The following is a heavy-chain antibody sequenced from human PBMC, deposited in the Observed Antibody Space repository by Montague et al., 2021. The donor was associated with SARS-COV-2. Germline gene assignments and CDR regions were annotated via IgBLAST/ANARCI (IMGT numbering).Heavy chain of an antibody. D-gene: IGHD4-17*01. CDR2: IAFHGRQQ. CDR3: ARGSVVYGDYGPLDY. J-gene: IGHJ4*02. V-gene: IGHV3-33*05. CDR1: GFNFQTYG. Sequence: SLRLSCAASGFNFQTYGVHWVRQAPGKGLEWVAVIAFHGRQQYYADSVEGRSTISRDNSKNTVYLEIKDLTVEDTAVYYCARGSVVYGDYGPLDYWGQGTLVTVSS.